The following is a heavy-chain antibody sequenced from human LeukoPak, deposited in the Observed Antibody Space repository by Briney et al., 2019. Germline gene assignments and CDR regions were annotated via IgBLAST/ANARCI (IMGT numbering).Heavy chain of an antibody. D-gene: IGHD6-13*01. Sequence: GGSLRLSCAASGFTFSSYSMNWVRQAPGRGLEWVASISTGSSYIYYAGSVKGRFTITRDNAKNSLFMQVNSLRAEDTAVYYCARDGAYRSSWYFDYWGQGTLVTVSS. V-gene: IGHV3-21*01. CDR1: GFTFSSYS. CDR2: ISTGSSYI. J-gene: IGHJ4*02. CDR3: ARDGAYRSSWYFDY.